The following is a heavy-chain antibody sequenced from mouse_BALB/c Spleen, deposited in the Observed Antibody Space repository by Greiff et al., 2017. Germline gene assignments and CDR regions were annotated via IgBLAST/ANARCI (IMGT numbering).Heavy chain of an antibody. J-gene: IGHJ2*01. D-gene: IGHD3-1*01. Sequence: VQLHQSGAELVRPGTSVKISCKASGYTFTNYWLGWVKQRPGHGLEWIGDIYPGGGYTNYNEKFKGKATLTADTSSSTAYMQLSSLTSEDSAVYFSARSGGYFDYWGQGTTLTVSS. CDR2: IYPGGGYT. CDR1: GYTFTNYW. V-gene: IGHV1-63*02. CDR3: ARSGGYFDY.